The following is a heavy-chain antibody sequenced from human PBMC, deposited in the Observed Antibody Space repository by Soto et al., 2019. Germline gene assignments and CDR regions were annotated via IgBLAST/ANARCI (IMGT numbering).Heavy chain of an antibody. CDR1: EVTVSSNY. CDR3: ARELITGTTS. V-gene: IGHV3-66*01. Sequence: GGPLRLSCGAAEVTVSSNYMSWVRQAPGKGLEWVSVIYSGGSTYYADSVKGRFTISRDNSKNTLYLQMNSLRAEDTAVYYCARELITGTTSWGQGTLVTVSS. D-gene: IGHD1-7*01. J-gene: IGHJ5*02. CDR2: IYSGGST.